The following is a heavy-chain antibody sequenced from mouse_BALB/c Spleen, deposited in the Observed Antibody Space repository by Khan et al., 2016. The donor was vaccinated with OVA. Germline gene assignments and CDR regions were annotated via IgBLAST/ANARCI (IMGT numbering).Heavy chain of an antibody. V-gene: IGHV1S41*01. D-gene: IGHD1-1*01. CDR2: ISPGRGSP. CDR1: GYTFTSYW. Sequence: DLVKPGASVKLSCKASGYTFTSYWINWIKQRPGQGLEWIGHISPGRGSPYYNDMFQVKATLTVDTSSTTAYIQLSSLSSDYSAVYCCSRSNYCVSRCYAMDYWDQETSVTVSS. CDR3: SRSNYCVSRCYAMDY. J-gene: IGHJ4*01.